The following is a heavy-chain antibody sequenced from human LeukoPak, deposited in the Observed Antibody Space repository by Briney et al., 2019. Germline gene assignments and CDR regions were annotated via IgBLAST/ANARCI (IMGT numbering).Heavy chain of an antibody. Sequence: SETLSLTCTVSGGSIRSYYWSWIRQPPGKGLEWIGYIYYGGSTNYNPSLKSRVSISVDTSKNQFPLKLSSVTAADTAVYYCARTGSTVTMLYPFDHWGQGTLVTVSS. J-gene: IGHJ4*02. CDR1: GGSIRSYY. D-gene: IGHD4-17*01. CDR3: ARTGSTVTMLYPFDH. CDR2: IYYGGST. V-gene: IGHV4-59*01.